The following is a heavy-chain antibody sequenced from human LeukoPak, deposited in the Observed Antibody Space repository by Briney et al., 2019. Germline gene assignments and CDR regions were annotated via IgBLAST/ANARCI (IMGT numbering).Heavy chain of an antibody. CDR3: ARDRRTYYDILTGYYPLDI. CDR2: ISSSSSTI. CDR1: GFTFSSYV. D-gene: IGHD3-9*01. Sequence: GGSLRLSCAASGFTFSSYVMHWVRQAPGKGLEWVSYISSSSSTIYYANSVKGRFTISRDNAKNSLYLQMNSLRAEDTAVYYCARDRRTYYDILTGYYPLDIWGQGTMVTVSS. J-gene: IGHJ3*02. V-gene: IGHV3-48*01.